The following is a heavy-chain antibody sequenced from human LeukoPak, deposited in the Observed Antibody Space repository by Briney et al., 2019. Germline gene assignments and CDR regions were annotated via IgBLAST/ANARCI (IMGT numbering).Heavy chain of an antibody. CDR3: ARERGGYVGAIFRY. V-gene: IGHV1-18*01. CDR1: GYTFTNYG. Sequence: ASVKVSCTASGYTFTNYGVTWVRQAPGQGLEWMGWISAYNGNTNYAEKLQGGVTMTTDTSTNTAYMELRSLRSDDTAVYYCARERGGYVGAIFRYWGQGTLVTVSS. D-gene: IGHD5-12*01. CDR2: ISAYNGNT. J-gene: IGHJ4*02.